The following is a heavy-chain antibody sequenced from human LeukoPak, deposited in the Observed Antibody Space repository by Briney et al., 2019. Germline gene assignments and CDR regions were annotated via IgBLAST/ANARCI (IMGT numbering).Heavy chain of an antibody. Sequence: ASVKVSCKASGGTFSRYAISWVRQAPGQGLEWMGGIIPIFGTANYVQKFQGRVTNTTDESTSTAYMELSSLRSEDTAVYYCAGTYCTTALCYISHEFDPWGQGTLVTVSS. CDR1: GGTFSRYA. CDR3: AGTYCTTALCYISHEFDP. J-gene: IGHJ5*02. CDR2: IIPIFGTA. D-gene: IGHD2-8*01. V-gene: IGHV1-69*05.